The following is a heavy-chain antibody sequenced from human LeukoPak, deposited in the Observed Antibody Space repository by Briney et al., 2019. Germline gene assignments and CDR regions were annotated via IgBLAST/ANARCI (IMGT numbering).Heavy chain of an antibody. CDR3: ARISNYYGSGSYYWYFDY. V-gene: IGHV4-34*01. D-gene: IGHD3-10*01. CDR1: GGSFSGYY. Sequence: LETLFLPRAVFGGSFSGYYRGWVRPPPREGVGVVGGINHSGSTNYNPSLKSRVTISVDTSKNQFSLKLSFVTAADTAVYYCARISNYYGSGSYYWYFDYWGQGTLVTVSS. CDR2: INHSGST. J-gene: IGHJ4*02.